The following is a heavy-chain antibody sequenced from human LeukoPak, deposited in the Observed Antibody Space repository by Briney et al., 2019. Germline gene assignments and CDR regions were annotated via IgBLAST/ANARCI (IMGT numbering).Heavy chain of an antibody. D-gene: IGHD6-13*01. CDR1: GGSISSGSYY. V-gene: IGHV4-30-2*01. CDR3: ASDSSSRDY. Sequence: SQTLSLTCTVSGGSISSGSYYWSWIRQPPGKGLEWIGYIYHSGSTYYNPSLKSRVTISVDRSKNQFSLKLSSVSAADTAVYYCASDSSSRDYWGQGTLVTVSS. CDR2: IYHSGST. J-gene: IGHJ4*02.